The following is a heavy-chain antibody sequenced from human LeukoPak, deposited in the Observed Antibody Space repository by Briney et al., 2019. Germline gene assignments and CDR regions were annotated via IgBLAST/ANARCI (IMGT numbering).Heavy chain of an antibody. CDR1: GFTFSSYA. Sequence: SGGSLRLSCAASGFTFSSYAMHWVRQAPGKGLEYVSAISSSGDSTYNADPVKGRFTISRDNSKDTLYLQMSSLRAGDTAVYFCVKGRVSGSGSYYNAPFDYWGQGTLVTVSS. CDR3: VKGRVSGSGSYYNAPFDY. J-gene: IGHJ4*02. CDR2: ISSSGDST. D-gene: IGHD3-10*01. V-gene: IGHV3-64D*06.